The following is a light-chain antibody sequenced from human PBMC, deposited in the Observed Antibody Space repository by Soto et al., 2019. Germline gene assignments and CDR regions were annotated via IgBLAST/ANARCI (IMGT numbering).Light chain of an antibody. CDR2: GAS. CDR3: QQYGGSPQT. V-gene: IGKV3-20*01. J-gene: IGKJ1*01. Sequence: EMVLTQPPGSLSLSPGERTTLSCRASQSVRNNYLAWYQQKPGQAPSLLIYGASNSATGIPDRFSGSGSGKDFTLTIPRLEPEDFAVYYCQQYGGSPQTLGQGTKVDIK. CDR1: QSVRNNY.